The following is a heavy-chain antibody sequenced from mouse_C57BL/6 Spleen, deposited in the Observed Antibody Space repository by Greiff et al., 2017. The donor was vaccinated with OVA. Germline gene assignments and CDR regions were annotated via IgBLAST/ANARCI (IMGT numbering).Heavy chain of an antibody. CDR2: IDPEDGDT. V-gene: IGHV14-2*01. J-gene: IGHJ2*01. D-gene: IGHD2-2*01. Sequence: VQLQQSGAELVKPGASVKLSCTASGFNINDYYMHWVKQRTEQGLEWIGRIDPEDGDTNYAPKFQGKATITADTSSNTAYLQLSSLTSEDTAVYYCALIYYGYDVRGYFDYWGQGTTLTVSS. CDR1: GFNINDYY. CDR3: ALIYYGYDVRGYFDY.